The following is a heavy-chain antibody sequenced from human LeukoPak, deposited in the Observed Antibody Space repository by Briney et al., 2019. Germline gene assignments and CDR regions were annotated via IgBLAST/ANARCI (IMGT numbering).Heavy chain of an antibody. V-gene: IGHV3-11*05. Sequence: PGGSLRLSCAASGFTFSDYYMSWIRQAPGKGLEWVSYISSSSSYTNYADPVKGRFTISRDNAKNSLYLQMNSLRAEDTAVYYCARDVGYCSGGSCYFDYWGQGTLVTVSS. CDR2: ISSSSSYT. CDR3: ARDVGYCSGGSCYFDY. D-gene: IGHD2-15*01. CDR1: GFTFSDYY. J-gene: IGHJ4*02.